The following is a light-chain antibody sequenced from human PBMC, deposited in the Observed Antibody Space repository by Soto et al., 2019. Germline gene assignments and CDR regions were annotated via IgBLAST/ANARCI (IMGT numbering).Light chain of an antibody. Sequence: QSALTQPRSVSGSPGQSVTISCTGTNSDVGNYNYVSWYQQHPGKAPKLIIFDVDKRPSGVPDRFSGSKSGNTASLTISGLQAEDEADYYCCSYAGNSGVFGGGTKLTVL. V-gene: IGLV2-11*01. CDR3: CSYAGNSGV. CDR2: DVD. J-gene: IGLJ2*01. CDR1: NSDVGNYNY.